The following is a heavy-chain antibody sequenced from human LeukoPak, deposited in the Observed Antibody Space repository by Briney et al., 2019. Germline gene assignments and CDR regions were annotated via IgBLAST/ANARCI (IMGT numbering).Heavy chain of an antibody. CDR1: GYTFTSYG. V-gene: IGHV1-18*01. CDR2: ISAYNGNT. J-gene: IGHJ4*02. CDR3: AAMYGATRTEYYFDY. Sequence: ASVKVSCKASGYTFTSYGISWVRQAPGQGLEWMGWISAYNGNTNYAQKLQGRVTMTTDTSTSTAYMELRSLRSDDTAVCYCAAMYGATRTEYYFDYWGQGTLVTVSS. D-gene: IGHD3-10*02.